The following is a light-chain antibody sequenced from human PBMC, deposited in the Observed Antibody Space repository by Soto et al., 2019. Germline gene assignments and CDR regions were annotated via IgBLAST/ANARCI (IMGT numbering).Light chain of an antibody. CDR2: DVS. V-gene: IGLV2-14*01. CDR3: SSYTSSSTLVV. J-gene: IGLJ2*01. CDR1: SSEVGGYNY. Sequence: QSALPQPASVSGSPGHSVTISCTGASSEVGGYNYVSWYQQHPGKAPKLMIYDVSNRPSGVSNRFSGSKSGNTASLTICGLQAEDEAEYYCSSYTSSSTLVVFGGGTKLTVL.